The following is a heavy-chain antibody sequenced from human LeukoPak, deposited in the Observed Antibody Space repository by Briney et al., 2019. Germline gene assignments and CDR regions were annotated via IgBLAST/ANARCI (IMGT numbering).Heavy chain of an antibody. CDR3: ARRQQLPIGGDYFDY. V-gene: IGHV3-7*03. CDR2: IKQGGGER. J-gene: IGHJ4*02. Sequence: PGGSLRLSCAASGFTFSSHWMNWVRQAPGKGREWVANIKQGGGERNYVDSVKGRLTVSRDDAKSSLYLQMNSLRAEDTAIYYCARRQQLPIGGDYFDYWGQGTLVTVSS. CDR1: GFTFSSHW. D-gene: IGHD6-13*01.